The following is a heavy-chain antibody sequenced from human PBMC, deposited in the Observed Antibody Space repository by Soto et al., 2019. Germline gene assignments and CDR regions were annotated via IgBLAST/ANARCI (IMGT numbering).Heavy chain of an antibody. CDR1: GFTFSSYW. J-gene: IGHJ4*02. V-gene: IGHV3-7*03. D-gene: IGHD3-22*01. CDR2: IKQDGSGK. Sequence: GRSRRLSCAASGFTFSSYWMRWVRQAPGKGLEWVANIKQDGSGKYYVDSVKGRFTISRDNAKNSLYLQMNSLRAEDTAVYDCARDHKLGGYYDDSGSDHCGQGTLVRVSS. CDR3: ARDHKLGGYYDDSGSDH.